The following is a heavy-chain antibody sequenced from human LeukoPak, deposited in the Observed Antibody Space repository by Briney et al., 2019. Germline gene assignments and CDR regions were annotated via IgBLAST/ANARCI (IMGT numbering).Heavy chain of an antibody. V-gene: IGHV3-30*02. CDR2: IRFDGSDE. D-gene: IGHD3-10*01. CDR3: AKDHLDHMVRGYYMDV. J-gene: IGHJ6*03. Sequence: GGSLRLSCAASGFNFNIYGIHWVRQAPGEGLDWVASIRFDGSDEYYADSVRGRFIISRDNSENTVYLQMNSLRPEDTAVYYCAKDHLDHMVRGYYMDVWGKGTTVTVSS. CDR1: GFNFNIYG.